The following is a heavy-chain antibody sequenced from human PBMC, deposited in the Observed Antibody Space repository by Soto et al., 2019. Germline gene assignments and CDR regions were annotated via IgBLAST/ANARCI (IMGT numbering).Heavy chain of an antibody. J-gene: IGHJ5*02. Sequence: SETLSLTCTVSGGSISSSSYYWGWIRQPPGKGLEWIGSIYYSGSTYYNPSLKSRVTISVDTSKNQFSLKLSSVTVADTAVYYCARGHGWETGSTSNWFDPWGQGTLVTVSS. D-gene: IGHD1-1*01. CDR1: GGSISSSSYY. CDR2: IYYSGST. V-gene: IGHV4-39*01. CDR3: ARGHGWETGSTSNWFDP.